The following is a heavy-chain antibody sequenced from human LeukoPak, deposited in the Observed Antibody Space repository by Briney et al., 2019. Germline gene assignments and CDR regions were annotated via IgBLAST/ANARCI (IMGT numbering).Heavy chain of an antibody. CDR3: TSEARATVVSPSFDY. V-gene: IGHV3-49*03. Sequence: PGRSLRLSCTASGFTFGDYAMSWFRQAPGKGLEWVGFIRSKAYGGTTEYAASVKGRFTISRDDSKSIAYLQMNSLKTEDTAVYYCTSEARATVVSPSFDYWGQGTLVTVSS. CDR2: IRSKAYGGTT. D-gene: IGHD4-23*01. J-gene: IGHJ4*02. CDR1: GFTFGDYA.